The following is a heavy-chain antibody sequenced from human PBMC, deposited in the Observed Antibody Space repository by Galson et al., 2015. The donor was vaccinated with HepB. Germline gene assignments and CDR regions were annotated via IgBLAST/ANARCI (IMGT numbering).Heavy chain of an antibody. CDR3: TRHRGVGSGYGAFDI. CDR1: GFTFSGSA. V-gene: IGHV3-73*01. D-gene: IGHD5-12*01. J-gene: IGHJ3*02. CDR2: IRSKANSYAT. Sequence: SLRLSCAASGFTFSGSAMHWVRQASGKGLEWVGRIRSKANSYATAYAASVKGRFTISRDDSKNTAYLQMNSLKTGDTAVYYCTRHRGVGSGYGAFDIWGQGTMVTVSS.